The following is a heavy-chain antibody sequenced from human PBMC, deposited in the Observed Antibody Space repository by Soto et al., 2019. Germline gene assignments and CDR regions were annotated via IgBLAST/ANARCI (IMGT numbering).Heavy chain of an antibody. J-gene: IGHJ4*02. D-gene: IGHD6-13*01. V-gene: IGHV5-51*01. CDR2: IYPGDSDT. Sequence: GESLKISCKGSGYSFTSYSIGWVRQMPWKGLEWMGIIYPGDSDTRYSPSFQGQVTISADKSISTAYLQWSSLKASDTAMYYCASQSIAAAAYDWGEESLVTVYS. CDR3: ASQSIAAAAYD. CDR1: GYSFTSYS.